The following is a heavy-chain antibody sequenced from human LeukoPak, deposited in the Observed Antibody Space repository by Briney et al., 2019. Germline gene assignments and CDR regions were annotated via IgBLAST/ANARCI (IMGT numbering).Heavy chain of an antibody. CDR2: VSGSGGST. CDR3: ARDRYSYGLNLIDY. Sequence: PGGSLRLSCAASGFTFSSYAMNWVRQAPGKGLEWVSAVSGSGGSTYYADSVKGRFTISRGNSKNTLYLQMNSLRAEDTAVYYCARDRYSYGLNLIDYWGQGTLVTVSS. J-gene: IGHJ4*02. CDR1: GFTFSSYA. D-gene: IGHD5-18*01. V-gene: IGHV3-23*01.